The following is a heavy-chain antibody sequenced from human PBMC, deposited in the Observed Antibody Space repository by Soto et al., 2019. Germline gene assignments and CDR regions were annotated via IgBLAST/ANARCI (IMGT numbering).Heavy chain of an antibody. V-gene: IGHV4-30-4*01. CDR3: ASIPHLDSSCYYFGWYFDL. J-gene: IGHJ2*01. Sequence: VQLQESGPGLVKPSQTLSLTCTVSGGSISSGDYYWSWIRQPPGKGLEWIGYIYYSGSTYYNPSLKSRVTISVDTSKNQFSLKLSSVTAADTAVYYCASIPHLDSSCYYFGWYFDLWGRGTLVTVSS. CDR1: GGSISSGDYY. CDR2: IYYSGST. D-gene: IGHD3-22*01.